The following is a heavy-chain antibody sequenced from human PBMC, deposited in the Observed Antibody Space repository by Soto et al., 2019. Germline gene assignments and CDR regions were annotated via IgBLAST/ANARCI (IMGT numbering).Heavy chain of an antibody. J-gene: IGHJ4*02. CDR2: IIPILGIA. V-gene: IGHV1-69*10. CDR1: GGTFSSYT. D-gene: IGHD1-1*01. CDR3: ARAQISEMPTTEPTDY. Sequence: SSVKVSCKASGGTFSSYTISWVRQAPGRGLEWMGGIIPILGIANYAQKFQGRVTITADKSTSTAYMELSSLRSEDTAVYYCARAQISEMPTTEPTDYWGQATLVTVSS.